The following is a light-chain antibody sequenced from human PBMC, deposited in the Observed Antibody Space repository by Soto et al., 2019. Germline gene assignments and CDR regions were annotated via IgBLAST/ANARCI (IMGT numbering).Light chain of an antibody. V-gene: IGLV1-44*01. CDR3: AAWDDSLTGYV. J-gene: IGLJ1*01. CDR2: SYN. CDR1: SSNIGSNT. Sequence: QSVLTQPPSASGTPGQRVTISCSGSSSNIGSNTVNWYQQLPGTAPKLLIYSYNQRPSGVPDRFSGSKSGTSASLAISGLQSEDEADYHCAAWDDSLTGYVFGTGTKLPVL.